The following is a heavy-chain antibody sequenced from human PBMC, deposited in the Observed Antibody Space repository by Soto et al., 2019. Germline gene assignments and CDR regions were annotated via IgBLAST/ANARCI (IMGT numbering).Heavy chain of an antibody. CDR3: ARTDTVTSYYYYYGMDV. Sequence: QVQLVQSGAEVKKPGASVKVSCKASGYTFTSYDINWVRQATGQGLEWMGWMNPNSGNTGYAQKFQGRVTMTRNTSISTAYMELGSLRSEDTAVYYCARTDTVTSYYYYYGMDVWGQGTTVTVSS. V-gene: IGHV1-8*01. CDR2: MNPNSGNT. CDR1: GYTFTSYD. J-gene: IGHJ6*02. D-gene: IGHD4-17*01.